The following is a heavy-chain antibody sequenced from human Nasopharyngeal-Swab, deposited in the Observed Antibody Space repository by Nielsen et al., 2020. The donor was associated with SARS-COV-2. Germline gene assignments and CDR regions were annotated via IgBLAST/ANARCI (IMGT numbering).Heavy chain of an antibody. CDR3: TTDRMVVAATYKDNWFDP. Sequence: GESLKISCAASGFSFSNHGLSWVRQAPGKGLEWVGRIKSKTDGGTTDYAAPVKGRFTISRDDSKNTLYLQMNSLKTEDTAVYYCTTDRMVVAATYKDNWFDPWGQGTLVTVSS. J-gene: IGHJ5*02. D-gene: IGHD2-15*01. CDR2: IKSKTDGGTT. V-gene: IGHV3-15*01. CDR1: GFSFSNHG.